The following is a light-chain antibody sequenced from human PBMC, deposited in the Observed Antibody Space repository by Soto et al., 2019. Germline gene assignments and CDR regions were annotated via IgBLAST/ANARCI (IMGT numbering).Light chain of an antibody. CDR3: QVWDSASDHVV. V-gene: IGLV3-21*03. Sequence: SYELTQPPAVSVAPGKAARITCGGNNIGGKDVHWYQQKPGQAPVLVVYYDSDRPSGISERFSGSNSGNTATLTISRVEVGDEADYYCQVWDSASDHVVFGGGTKLTVL. CDR1: NIGGKD. CDR2: YDS. J-gene: IGLJ2*01.